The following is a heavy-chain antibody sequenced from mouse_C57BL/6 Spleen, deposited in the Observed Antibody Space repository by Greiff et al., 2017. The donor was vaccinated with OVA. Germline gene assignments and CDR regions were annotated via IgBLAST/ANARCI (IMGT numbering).Heavy chain of an antibody. J-gene: IGHJ4*01. Sequence: VQLKESGPGLVAPSQSLSITCTVSGFSLTSYAISWVRQPPGKGLEWLGVIWTGGGTNYNSALKSRLSISKDNSNSQVFLKMNSLQTDDTARYYCARNGNSNYVGAMDYWGQGTSVTVSS. V-gene: IGHV2-9-1*01. CDR2: IWTGGGT. CDR1: GFSLTSYA. D-gene: IGHD2-5*01. CDR3: ARNGNSNYVGAMDY.